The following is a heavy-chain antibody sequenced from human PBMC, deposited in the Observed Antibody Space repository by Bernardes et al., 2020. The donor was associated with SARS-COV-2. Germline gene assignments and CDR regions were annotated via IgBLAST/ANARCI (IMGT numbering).Heavy chain of an antibody. V-gene: IGHV1-2*02. D-gene: IGHD3-16*01. CDR1: GYTFIGYY. Sequence: ASVKVSCKTLGYTFIGYYIHFVRQAPGQGLEWMGWIDPKSDFTKCAQKFQGRLTMTKDSPITTANMELTSLRSDDTAVYYCTRPETPVWWIESKTRENYFELWGQGTPVTVSS. CDR2: IDPKSDFT. CDR3: TRPETPVWWIESKTRENYFEL. J-gene: IGHJ4*02.